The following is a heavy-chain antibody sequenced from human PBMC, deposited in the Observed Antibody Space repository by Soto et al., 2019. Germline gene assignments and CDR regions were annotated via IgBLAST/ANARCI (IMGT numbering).Heavy chain of an antibody. Sequence: QVQLQESGPGLVKPSQTLSLTCTVSGGSISSGGYYWSWIRQHPGKAREWIGYTYYSGSTYYNPSLKSRVTISVDTSKNQFSLKLSSVTAADTAVYYCARDGTPFGGFPFDYWGQGTLVTVSS. J-gene: IGHJ4*02. D-gene: IGHD2-15*01. CDR2: TYYSGST. CDR3: ARDGTPFGGFPFDY. V-gene: IGHV4-31*03. CDR1: GGSISSGGYY.